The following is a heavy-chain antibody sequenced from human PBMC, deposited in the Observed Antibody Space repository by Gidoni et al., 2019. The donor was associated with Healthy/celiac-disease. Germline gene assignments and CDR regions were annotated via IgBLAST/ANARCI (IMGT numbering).Heavy chain of an antibody. J-gene: IGHJ4*02. D-gene: IGHD3-9*01. CDR1: GFTFRSYG. V-gene: IGHV3-33*01. CDR3: ARELRYFDWLLGYFDY. CDR2: IWYDGSNK. Sequence: QVQLVESGGGVVQPGRSLRLFCAAFGFTFRSYGMHWVRQAPGKGLEWVAVIWYDGSNKYYADSVEGRFTISRDNSKNTLYLQMNSLRAEDTAVYYCARELRYFDWLLGYFDYWGQGTLVTVSS.